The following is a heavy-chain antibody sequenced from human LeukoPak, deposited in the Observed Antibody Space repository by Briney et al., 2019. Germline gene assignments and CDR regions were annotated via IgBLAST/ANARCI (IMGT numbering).Heavy chain of an antibody. D-gene: IGHD2-15*01. Sequence: GGSLRLSCEASGFIFSSHEVNWVRQPPGRGLEGISYISAGGSITYYADSVKGRFTISRDNAKSSLYLQMINLRVEDTALYYCARRSSAWYALGIWGQGTMVSVSP. V-gene: IGHV3-48*03. CDR2: ISAGGSIT. CDR3: ARRSSAWYALGI. J-gene: IGHJ3*02. CDR1: GFIFSSHE.